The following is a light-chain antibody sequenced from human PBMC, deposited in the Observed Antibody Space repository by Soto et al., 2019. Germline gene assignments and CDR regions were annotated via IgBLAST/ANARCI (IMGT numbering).Light chain of an antibody. J-gene: IGKJ1*01. CDR1: QSVNSN. Sequence: EIVMTQSPATLSVSPGERGTLSCRASQSVNSNLAWYQLKPGQAPRRLIYGASTRAAGIPARFSGSGSGTEFTIALSSLQSEDLAVYCCQQYDTWTPVTFGQGTKVEIK. V-gene: IGKV3-15*01. CDR3: QQYDTWTPVT. CDR2: GAS.